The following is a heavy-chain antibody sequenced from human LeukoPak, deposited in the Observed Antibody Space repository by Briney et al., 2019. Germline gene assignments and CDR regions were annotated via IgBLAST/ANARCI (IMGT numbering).Heavy chain of an antibody. Sequence: GGSLRLSCATSGFSFTDYPMNGVRQAPGKGLEWISNIRTTAEGAKYAYYADSVKGRVTISRDDGKNKLYLHMNSLRDDDTAVYYCSTDQRYAFDYWGQGILVTVSS. CDR3: STDQRYAFDY. CDR2: IRTTAEGAKYA. CDR1: GFSFTDYP. J-gene: IGHJ4*02. V-gene: IGHV3-48*02. D-gene: IGHD3-9*01.